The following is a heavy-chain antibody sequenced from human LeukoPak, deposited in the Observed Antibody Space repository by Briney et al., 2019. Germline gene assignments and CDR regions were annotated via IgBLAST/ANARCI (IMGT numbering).Heavy chain of an antibody. CDR3: ARARSGYIDY. J-gene: IGHJ4*02. CDR1: GYRFTGCY. V-gene: IGHV1-2*02. CDR2: SNPNSGGK. D-gene: IGHD3-22*01. Sequence: ASVTVTFKSSGYRFTGCYMHWVRQPPAQGLEWMGWSNPNSGGKNYSQKFQGRVIITRDTSISTAYMELSRLGSDATDVYYCARARSGYIDYWGQGTLVTVSS.